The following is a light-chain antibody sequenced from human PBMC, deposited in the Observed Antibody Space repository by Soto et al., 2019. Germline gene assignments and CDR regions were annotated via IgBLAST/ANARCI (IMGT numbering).Light chain of an antibody. Sequence: DIQMTQSPSTLSASVGDRVTITCRASQTINSYLAWYQQKPGKAPKLLIYTASTLQSGVPSRFSGRGSGTEFTLTISSLQPDDFATYYCQQYHSYPLTFGGGTKVDIK. CDR2: TAS. CDR3: QQYHSYPLT. J-gene: IGKJ4*01. V-gene: IGKV1-5*03. CDR1: QTINSY.